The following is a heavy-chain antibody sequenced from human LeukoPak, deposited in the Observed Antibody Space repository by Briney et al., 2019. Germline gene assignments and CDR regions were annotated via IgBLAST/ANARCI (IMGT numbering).Heavy chain of an antibody. D-gene: IGHD3-22*01. Sequence: ASVKVSCKASGYTFTSYYMHWVRQAPGQGLEWMGIIDPSGGSTSYAQKFQGRVTMTRDTSTSTVYMELSSLRSEDTAVYYCARGGNVYDSSRYTGGTDYWGQGTLVTVSS. CDR1: GYTFTSYY. CDR2: IDPSGGST. CDR3: ARGGNVYDSSRYTGGTDY. V-gene: IGHV1-46*01. J-gene: IGHJ4*02.